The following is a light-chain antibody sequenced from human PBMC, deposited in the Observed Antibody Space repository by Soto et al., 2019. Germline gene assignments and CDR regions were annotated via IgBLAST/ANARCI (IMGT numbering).Light chain of an antibody. CDR3: SSYTSSNTWV. J-gene: IGLJ3*02. Sequence: QSALTQPASVSGSPGQSITISCTGTSSDVGGYNYVSWYQQRPGKVPRLMIYEVSNRPSGLSNRFSGSKSGNTASLTISGLQAEDEADYYCSSYTSSNTWVFGGGTKVTVL. V-gene: IGLV2-14*01. CDR2: EVS. CDR1: SSDVGGYNY.